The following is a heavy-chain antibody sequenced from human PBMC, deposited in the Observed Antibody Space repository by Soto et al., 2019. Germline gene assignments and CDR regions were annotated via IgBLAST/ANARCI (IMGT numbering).Heavy chain of an antibody. D-gene: IGHD3-9*01. J-gene: IGHJ5*02. Sequence: GGSLRLSCTASGFTVSSNYMSWVRQAPGKGLEWVSVIYSGDSTYYADSANGRFTISRDNSTNTLYLQMHGLRAEDTGVYYCARDLTGQIHGFDPLGQGTLVPGSS. V-gene: IGHV3-66*01. CDR3: ARDLTGQIHGFDP. CDR1: GFTVSSNY. CDR2: IYSGDST.